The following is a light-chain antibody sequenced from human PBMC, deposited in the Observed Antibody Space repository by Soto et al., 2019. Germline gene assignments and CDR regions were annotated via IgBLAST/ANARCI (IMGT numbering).Light chain of an antibody. J-gene: IGLJ1*01. V-gene: IGLV2-14*01. CDR3: SSYASSSSYV. CDR2: EVT. CDR1: SSDVGGYNH. Sequence: QSDLTQPASVSGSPRQSITISCTGTSSDVGGYNHVSWYQMHPGKAPKLIIYEVTSRPSGVSYRFSGSKSGNSASLTISGLQAEDEADYYCSSYASSSSYVFGGGTKVTVL.